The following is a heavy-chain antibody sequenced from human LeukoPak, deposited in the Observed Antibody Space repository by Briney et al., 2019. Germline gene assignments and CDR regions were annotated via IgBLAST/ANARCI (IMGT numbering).Heavy chain of an antibody. D-gene: IGHD4-23*01. V-gene: IGHV1-69-2*01. CDR3: ATVRNADGGNSGEAFDI. CDR1: GYPFTDYY. Sequence: VKVSFKVSGYPFTDYYMHWVHQAPGKGLEWMGLVDPEDGETIYSEKFQGRVTITADTSTDTAYMELSSLRSEDTAVYYCATVRNADGGNSGEAFDIWGQGTMVTVSS. CDR2: VDPEDGET. J-gene: IGHJ3*02.